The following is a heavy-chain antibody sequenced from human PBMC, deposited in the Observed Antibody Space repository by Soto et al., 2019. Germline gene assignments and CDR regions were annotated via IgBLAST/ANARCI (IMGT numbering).Heavy chain of an antibody. D-gene: IGHD1-1*01. V-gene: IGHV1-69*02. Sequence: QVQLVQSGAEVKEPGSSVKVSCKVSGGTFSSQTINWVRQVPGQGLEWMGSVIPIIGEGKYAQSFLGRVTITADRSTSTAYMELSSLRSGDRAVYYCARPAVNDLDADSSAFDIWGQGTMVTVSS. CDR2: VIPIIGEG. CDR1: GGTFSSQT. J-gene: IGHJ3*02. CDR3: ARPAVNDLDADSSAFDI.